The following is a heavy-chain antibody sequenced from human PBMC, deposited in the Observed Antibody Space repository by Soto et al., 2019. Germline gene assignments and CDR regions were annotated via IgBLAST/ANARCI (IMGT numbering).Heavy chain of an antibody. CDR1: GGSISSYY. Sequence: SETLSLTCTVSGGSISSYYWSWIRQPPGKGLEWIGYIYYSGSTNYNPSLKSRVTISVDTSKDQFSLKLSSVTAADTAVYYYAREGSRYWFDPWGQGTLVTVSS. J-gene: IGHJ5*02. CDR2: IYYSGST. CDR3: AREGSRYWFDP. D-gene: IGHD2-2*01. V-gene: IGHV4-59*01.